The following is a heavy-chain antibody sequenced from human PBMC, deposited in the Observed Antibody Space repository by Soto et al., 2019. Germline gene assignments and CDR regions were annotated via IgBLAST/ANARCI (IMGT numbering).Heavy chain of an antibody. Sequence: QPGGSLRLSCAASGFTFSSYGMHWVRQAPGKGLEWVAVISYDGSNKYYADSVKGRFTISRDNSKNTLYLQMNSLRAEDTAVYYCAKAATRCPSCYPPGLGCDYWGQGTLVTVSS. J-gene: IGHJ4*02. CDR2: ISYDGSNK. CDR1: GFTFSSYG. V-gene: IGHV3-30*18. CDR3: AKAATRCPSCYPPGLGCDY. D-gene: IGHD2-2*01.